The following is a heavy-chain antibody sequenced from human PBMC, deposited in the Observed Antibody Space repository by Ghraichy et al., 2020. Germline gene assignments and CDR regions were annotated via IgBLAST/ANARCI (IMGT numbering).Heavy chain of an antibody. CDR3: ARDLILRGGRVPVGY. D-gene: IGHD6-6*01. V-gene: IGHV1-18*01. CDR2: ISAYNGNT. Sequence: ASVKVSCKASGYTFTSYGISWVRQAPGQGLEWMGWISAYNGNTNYAQKLQGRVTMTTDTSTSTAYMELRSLRSDDTAVYYCARDLILRGGRVPVGYWGQGTLVTVSS. J-gene: IGHJ4*02. CDR1: GYTFTSYG.